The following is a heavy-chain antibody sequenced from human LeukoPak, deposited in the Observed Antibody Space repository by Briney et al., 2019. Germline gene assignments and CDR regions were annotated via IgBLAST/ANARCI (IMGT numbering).Heavy chain of an antibody. V-gene: IGHV5-51*01. CDR2: IYPGDSDT. Sequence: GESLKIYCQGSGYSFTSYWIARVRQMPGKGLEWMGIIYPGDSDTRYSPSFQGQVTISADRSISTAYLQWSSLKASDTAMYYCARAPARELATIHWYFDLWGRGTLVTVSS. CDR1: GYSFTSYW. CDR3: ARAPARELATIHWYFDL. J-gene: IGHJ2*01. D-gene: IGHD1-26*01.